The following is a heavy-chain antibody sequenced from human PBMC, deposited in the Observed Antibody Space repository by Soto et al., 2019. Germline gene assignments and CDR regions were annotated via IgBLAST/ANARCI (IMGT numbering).Heavy chain of an antibody. CDR3: ATALIAVAGQFDY. V-gene: IGHV1-24*01. Sequence: GASVKVSCKVSGYTLSELSMHWVRQAPGKGLEWMGGFDPEDGETIYAQKFQGRVTMTEDTSTDTAYMELSSLRSEDTAVYYCATALIAVAGQFDYWGQGTLVTVPQ. CDR2: FDPEDGET. J-gene: IGHJ4*02. D-gene: IGHD6-19*01. CDR1: GYTLSELS.